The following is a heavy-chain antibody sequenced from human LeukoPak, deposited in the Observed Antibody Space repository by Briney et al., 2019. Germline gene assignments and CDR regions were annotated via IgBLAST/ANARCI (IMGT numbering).Heavy chain of an antibody. CDR3: ARDRIAAAHDAFDI. J-gene: IGHJ3*02. V-gene: IGHV4-61*02. Sequence: SQTLSLTCTVSGGSISSGSYYWSWIRQPAGKGLEWIGRIYTSGSTNYNPSLKSRVTISVDTSKNQFSLTLSSVTAADTAVYYCARDRIAAAHDAFDIWGQGTMVTVSS. CDR2: IYTSGST. D-gene: IGHD6-13*01. CDR1: GGSISSGSYY.